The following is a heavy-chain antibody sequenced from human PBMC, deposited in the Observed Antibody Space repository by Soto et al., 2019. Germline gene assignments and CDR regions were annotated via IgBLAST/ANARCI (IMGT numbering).Heavy chain of an antibody. CDR2: VYVRGSI. CDR3: ASGHSSGWPTNWFDP. J-gene: IGHJ5*02. D-gene: IGHD6-19*01. Sequence: SETLSLTCTVSGGSIGSDYWSWIRQPAGKGLEWVGRVYVRGSINYNPALKSRVTMSIEPSKNQISLKLSSVTAADTGVYYCASGHSSGWPTNWFDPWGPGTLVTVSS. CDR1: GGSIGSDY. V-gene: IGHV4-4*07.